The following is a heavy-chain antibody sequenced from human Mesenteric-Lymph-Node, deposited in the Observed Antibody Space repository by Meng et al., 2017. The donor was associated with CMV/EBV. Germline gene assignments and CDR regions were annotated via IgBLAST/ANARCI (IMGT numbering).Heavy chain of an antibody. J-gene: IGHJ4*02. CDR3: ALRRGGYFFDY. Sequence: CTFSGFSISTSGVGVGWNRQPPGKALEWLALIYWDADRRYSPSLKRRLTITKDASKNQVVLTMTDMDPVDTATFFCALRRGGYFFDYWGQGTLVTVSS. CDR1: GFSISTSGVG. V-gene: IGHV2-5*02. CDR2: IYWDADR. D-gene: IGHD3-16*01.